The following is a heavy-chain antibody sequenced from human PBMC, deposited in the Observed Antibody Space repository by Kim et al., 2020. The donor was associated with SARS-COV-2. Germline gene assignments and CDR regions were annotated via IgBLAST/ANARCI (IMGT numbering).Heavy chain of an antibody. J-gene: IGHJ6*02. CDR3: ARGLGSGWLHYYGMDV. CDR1: GGSFSGYY. CDR2: INHSGST. Sequence: SETLSLTCAVYGGSFSGYYWSWIRQPPGKGLEWIGEINHSGSTNYNPSLKSRVTISVDTSKNQFSLKLSSVTAADTAVYYCARGLGSGWLHYYGMDVWGQGTTVTVSS. D-gene: IGHD6-19*01. V-gene: IGHV4-34*01.